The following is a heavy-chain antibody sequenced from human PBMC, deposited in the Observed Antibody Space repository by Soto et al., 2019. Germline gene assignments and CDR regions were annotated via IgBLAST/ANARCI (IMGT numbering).Heavy chain of an antibody. CDR2: ISGSGDAK. CDR3: AKDFDSDETSHGPNDY. D-gene: IGHD3-22*01. Sequence: EVHLLESGGGLVQPGESLRLSCVASGFSFSSYGMSWVRQAPGKGLEWASIISGSGDAKYYADSVKGRFTISRDNSKNTMYLQMHSLRAEDTAVYYCAKDFDSDETSHGPNDYWGQGTLVTVSS. J-gene: IGHJ4*02. CDR1: GFSFSSYG. V-gene: IGHV3-23*01.